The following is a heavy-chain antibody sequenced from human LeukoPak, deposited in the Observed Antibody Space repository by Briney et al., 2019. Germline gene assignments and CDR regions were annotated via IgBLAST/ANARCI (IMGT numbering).Heavy chain of an antibody. CDR3: ARDHPVTTSIDY. D-gene: IGHD4-17*01. Sequence: GRSLRLSCTASGFTFSNYGMHWVRQAPGKGLEWVAVISYDGSNEYYADSVKGRFTISKDDAKNSLYLQMNSLRVEDTAVYYCARDHPVTTSIDYWGQGTLVTVSS. CDR1: GFTFSNYG. V-gene: IGHV3-30*03. J-gene: IGHJ4*02. CDR2: ISYDGSNE.